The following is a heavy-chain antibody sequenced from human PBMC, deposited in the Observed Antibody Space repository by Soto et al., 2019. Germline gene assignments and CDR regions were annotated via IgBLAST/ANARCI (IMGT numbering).Heavy chain of an antibody. CDR1: GYAFTHYA. V-gene: IGHV1-3*01. Sequence: QVQLVQSGAEVKKPGASVKVSCTASGYAFTHYAIHWVRHAPGQRLEWMGFINAGSGNTKYSQTFQRRITFTKDTSASTAYMDLSSLRSEDTAIYYCARGLAADGAWGQGTLVTVSS. D-gene: IGHD6-13*01. CDR3: ARGLAADGA. J-gene: IGHJ5*02. CDR2: INAGSGNT.